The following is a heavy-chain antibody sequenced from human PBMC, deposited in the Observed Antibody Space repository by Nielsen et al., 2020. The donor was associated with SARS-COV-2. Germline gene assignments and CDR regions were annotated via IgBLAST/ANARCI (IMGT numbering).Heavy chain of an antibody. Sequence: SGPTLVKPTQTLTLTCSFSGFSLTTNGVGVGWIRQPSGKALEWLALIYWDDDKRYSPALKSRLTITKDISKNQVVLRMTNMDPVDTATYYCAHSRVDSGWLSDSFYHYMDVWGKGTTVTVSS. D-gene: IGHD6-19*01. V-gene: IGHV2-5*02. CDR1: GFSLTTNGVG. CDR3: AHSRVDSGWLSDSFYHYMDV. CDR2: IYWDDDK. J-gene: IGHJ6*03.